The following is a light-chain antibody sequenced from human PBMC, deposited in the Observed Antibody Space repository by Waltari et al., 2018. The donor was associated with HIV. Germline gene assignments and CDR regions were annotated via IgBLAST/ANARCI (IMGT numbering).Light chain of an antibody. J-gene: IGKJ1*01. CDR1: QSVSSRY. CDR2: GTS. V-gene: IGKV3-20*01. Sequence: VLTQSPGTLSLSPGERATLSCRASQSVSSRYLAWYQQKPGQAPRLLIYGTSSRATGIPDRFSGSGSETVFTLTISRLEPEDFAVYYWQQYGTFGQGTKVEIK. CDR3: QQYGT.